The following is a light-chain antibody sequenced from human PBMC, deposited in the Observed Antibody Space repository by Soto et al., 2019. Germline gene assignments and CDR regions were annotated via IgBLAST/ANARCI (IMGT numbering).Light chain of an antibody. CDR1: SSDIGYSNF. CDR2: DLI. CDR3: NSCTSANTYV. V-gene: IGLV2-14*03. J-gene: IGLJ1*01. Sequence: QSALAQPASVSGSPGQSITISCTGTSSDIGYSNFVSWYQQHPGKAPKLLIYDLINRPSGVPNRFSGSKSGNTASLTISGLQAEDEADYYCNSCTSANTYVFXTGTKVTVL.